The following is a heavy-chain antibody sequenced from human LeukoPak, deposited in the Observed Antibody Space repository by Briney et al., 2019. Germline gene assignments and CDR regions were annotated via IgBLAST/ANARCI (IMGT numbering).Heavy chain of an antibody. J-gene: IGHJ4*02. V-gene: IGHV3-23*01. D-gene: IGHD5-18*01. CDR1: GFTVSSNY. CDR3: AKGAGYSYGYEYYFDY. Sequence: GGSLRLSCAASGFTVSSNYMSWVRQAPGKGLEWVSAISGSGGSTYYADSVKGRFTISRDNSKNTLYLQMNSLRAEDTAVYYCAKGAGYSYGYEYYFDYWGQGTLVTVSS. CDR2: ISGSGGST.